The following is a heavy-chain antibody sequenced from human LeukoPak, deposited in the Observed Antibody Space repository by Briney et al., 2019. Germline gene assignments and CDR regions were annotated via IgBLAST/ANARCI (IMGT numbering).Heavy chain of an antibody. Sequence: GGSLRLSCAASGLTFSIYSMNWVRQAPGKGLEWVSSISSSSSYIYYADSVKGRFTISRDDAKNSLYLQMNSLRAEDTALYYCAKANVLTGYSPPNQYYFDSWGQGTLVTVSS. V-gene: IGHV3-21*04. J-gene: IGHJ4*02. CDR2: ISSSSSYI. CDR3: AKANVLTGYSPPNQYYFDS. CDR1: GLTFSIYS. D-gene: IGHD3-9*01.